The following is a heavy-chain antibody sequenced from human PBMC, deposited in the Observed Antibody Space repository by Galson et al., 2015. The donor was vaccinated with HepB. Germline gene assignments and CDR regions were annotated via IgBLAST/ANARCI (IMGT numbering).Heavy chain of an antibody. J-gene: IGHJ6*03. CDR2: ISSYNGDT. Sequence: SCKASGYTFTRYDISWVRQAPGQGLEWMGWISSYNGDTAYSQNLQGRVTMTTDISTSTAYMELRSLRSDDTAVYYCATLLTGALYYMDVWGKGTTVTVSS. V-gene: IGHV1-18*01. CDR1: GYTFTRYD. CDR3: ATLLTGALYYMDV. D-gene: IGHD4/OR15-4a*01.